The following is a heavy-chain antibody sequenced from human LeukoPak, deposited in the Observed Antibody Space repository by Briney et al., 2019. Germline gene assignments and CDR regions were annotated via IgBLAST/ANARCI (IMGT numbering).Heavy chain of an antibody. CDR1: GGSISSGGYY. CDR2: IYHSGST. J-gene: IGHJ4*02. D-gene: IGHD6-6*01. V-gene: IGHV4-30-2*01. Sequence: SETLFLTCTVSGGSISSGGYYWSWIRQPPRKGLEWIGYIYHSGSTYYNPSLKSRVTISVDGSKNQFSLKLSSVTAADTAVYYCAREGYSSSSGFDYWGQGTLVTVSS. CDR3: AREGYSSSSGFDY.